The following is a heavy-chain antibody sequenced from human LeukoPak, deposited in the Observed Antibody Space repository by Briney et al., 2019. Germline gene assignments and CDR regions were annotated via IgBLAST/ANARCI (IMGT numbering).Heavy chain of an antibody. CDR2: IYSGGST. J-gene: IGHJ6*02. CDR3: ARDLLSGATPGRDYYYGMDV. V-gene: IGHV3-53*01. D-gene: IGHD6-13*01. Sequence: GGSLRLSCAASGFTVSSNYMSWVRQAPGKGLDWVSVIYSGGSTYYADSVQGRFTISRDNSKNTVYLQMNSLRAEDTAVYYCARDLLSGATPGRDYYYGMDVWGQGTTVTVSS. CDR1: GFTVSSNY.